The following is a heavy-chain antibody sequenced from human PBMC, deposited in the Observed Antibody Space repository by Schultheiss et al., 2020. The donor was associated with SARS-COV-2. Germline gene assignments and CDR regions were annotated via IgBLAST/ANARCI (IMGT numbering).Heavy chain of an antibody. V-gene: IGHV4-31*03. J-gene: IGHJ4*02. D-gene: IGHD6-19*01. CDR3: ARWVVRQWLVPDDY. CDR2: IYYSGST. CDR1: GGSISSGGYY. Sequence: SETLSLTCTVSGGSISSGGYYWSWIRQHPGEGLEWIGYIYYSGSTYYNPSLKSRVTISVDTSKNQFSLKLSSVTAADTAVYYCARWVVRQWLVPDDYWGQGTLVTVSS.